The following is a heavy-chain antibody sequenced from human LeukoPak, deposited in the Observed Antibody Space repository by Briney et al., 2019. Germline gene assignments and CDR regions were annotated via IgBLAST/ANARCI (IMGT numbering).Heavy chain of an antibody. J-gene: IGHJ2*01. CDR2: IGTAGDT. Sequence: GGSLRLSCAASGFTYSSYDMHWVRQATGKGLEWVSAIGTAGDTYYPGSVKGRFTISRENAKNSLYLQMNSLRAEDTAVYYCARTSYHLRLDWYFDLWGRGTLVTVSS. CDR1: GFTYSSYD. V-gene: IGHV3-13*01. D-gene: IGHD2-2*01. CDR3: ARTSYHLRLDWYFDL.